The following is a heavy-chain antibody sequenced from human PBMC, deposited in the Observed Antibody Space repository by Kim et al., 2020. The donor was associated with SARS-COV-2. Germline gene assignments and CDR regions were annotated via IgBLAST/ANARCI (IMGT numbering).Heavy chain of an antibody. D-gene: IGHD3-10*01. CDR2: VSGSGDNT. CDR3: AKVDRQTFSGAAFDI. Sequence: GGSLRLSCAASRFTFNSFAMSWVRQAPGKGLEWVSTVSGSGDNTYYADSVKGRFTISRDNSKNTLYLQMNSLRDEDTAVYYCAKVDRQTFSGAAFDIWGQGTMVTVSS. CDR1: RFTFNSFA. V-gene: IGHV3-23*01. J-gene: IGHJ3*02.